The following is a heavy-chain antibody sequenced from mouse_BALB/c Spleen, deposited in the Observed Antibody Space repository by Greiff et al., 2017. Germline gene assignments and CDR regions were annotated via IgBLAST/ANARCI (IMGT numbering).Heavy chain of an antibody. V-gene: IGHV1-39*01. CDR2: IDPYYGGT. CDR1: GYSFTGYN. J-gene: IGHJ3*01. D-gene: IGHD2-10*02. CDR3: ARNKYGNGFAY. Sequence: EVQLQQSGPELEKPGASVKISCKASGYSFTGYNMNWVKQSNGKSLEWIGNIDPYYGGTSYNQKFKGKATLTADKSSSTAYMQLSSLTSENSAVYVCARNKYGNGFAYWGQGTLVTVSA.